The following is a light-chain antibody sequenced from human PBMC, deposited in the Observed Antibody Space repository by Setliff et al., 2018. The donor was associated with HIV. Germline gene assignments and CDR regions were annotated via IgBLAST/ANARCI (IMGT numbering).Light chain of an antibody. CDR2: AAS. Sequence: DIQMTQSPSSLSASVGDRVTITCRASQSINSYLNWYQQTPGKAPKVLISAASSLQSGVPSRFSGGGSGTDFTLTISSLQPEDFATYYCQQSYSTPPTFGGGTKVDIK. CDR3: QQSYSTPPT. V-gene: IGKV1-39*01. J-gene: IGKJ4*01. CDR1: QSINSY.